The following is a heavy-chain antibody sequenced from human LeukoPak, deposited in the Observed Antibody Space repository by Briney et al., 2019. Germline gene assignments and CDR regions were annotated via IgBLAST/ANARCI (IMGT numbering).Heavy chain of an antibody. CDR2: ISSSSSSYI. Sequence: GGSLRLSCAASGFTFSSYSMNWVRQAPGKGLEWVSSISSSSSSYIYYADSVKGRFTISRDNAKNSLYLQMNSLRAEDTAVYYCARDLRSNYVGYWGQGTLVTVSS. D-gene: IGHD3-10*01. V-gene: IGHV3-21*01. CDR1: GFTFSSYS. CDR3: ARDLRSNYVGY. J-gene: IGHJ4*02.